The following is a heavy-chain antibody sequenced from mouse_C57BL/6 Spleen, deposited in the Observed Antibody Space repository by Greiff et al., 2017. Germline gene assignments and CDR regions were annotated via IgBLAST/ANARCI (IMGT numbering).Heavy chain of an antibody. D-gene: IGHD1-1*01. CDR1: GYAFSSSW. V-gene: IGHV1-82*01. CDR3: AKTDGSSPWFAY. CDR2: IYPGDGDT. Sequence: VQLQQSGPELVKPGASVKISCKASGYAFSSSWMNWVKQRPGKGLEWIGRIYPGDGDTNYNGKFKGKATLTADKSSSTAYMQLSSLTSEDSAVYFCAKTDGSSPWFAYWGQGTLVTVSA. J-gene: IGHJ3*01.